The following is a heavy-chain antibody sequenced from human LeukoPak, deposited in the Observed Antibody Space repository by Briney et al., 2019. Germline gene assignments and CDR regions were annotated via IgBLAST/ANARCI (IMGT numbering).Heavy chain of an antibody. V-gene: IGHV3-21*01. J-gene: IGHJ4*02. D-gene: IGHD6-13*01. CDR2: ISSSSSYI. Sequence: GGSLRLSCAASGFTFSSYSMNWVRQAPGKGLEWVSSISSSSSYIYYADSVRGRFTISRDNAKNSLYLQMNSLRAEDTAVYYCARDGYSISSYTLWGQGTLVTVSS. CDR1: GFTFSSYS. CDR3: ARDGYSISSYTL.